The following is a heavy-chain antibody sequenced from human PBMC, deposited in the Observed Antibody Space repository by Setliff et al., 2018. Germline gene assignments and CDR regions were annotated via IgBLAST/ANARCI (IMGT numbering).Heavy chain of an antibody. D-gene: IGHD2-2*01. CDR3: TRHEDRNKCTSSSCYRVNDAFDV. CDR1: GYIFTNYW. J-gene: IGHJ3*01. CDR2: IYPGDSDT. V-gene: IGHV5-51*01. Sequence: LGESLKISCRASGYIFTNYWIGWVRQMPGKGLEWMGVIYPGDSDTRYSPSFQGQVTISADKSINTAYLQWSSLKASDTAIYYCTRHEDRNKCTSSSCYRVNDAFDVWGQGAMVTVSS.